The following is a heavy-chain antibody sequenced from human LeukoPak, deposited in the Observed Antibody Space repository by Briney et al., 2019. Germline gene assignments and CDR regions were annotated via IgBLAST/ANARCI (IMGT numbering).Heavy chain of an antibody. CDR2: MNPNSGNT. J-gene: IGHJ6*02. D-gene: IGHD6-19*01. CDR3: ARVYSSGRYGYYNGMDV. V-gene: IGHV1-8*01. Sequence: ASVKVSCKASGYTFTSYDINWVRQATGQGLEWMGWMNPNSGNTGYAQKLQGRVTMTTDTSTSTAYMELRSLRSDDTAVYYCARVYSSGRYGYYNGMDVWGQGTTVTVSS. CDR1: GYTFTSYD.